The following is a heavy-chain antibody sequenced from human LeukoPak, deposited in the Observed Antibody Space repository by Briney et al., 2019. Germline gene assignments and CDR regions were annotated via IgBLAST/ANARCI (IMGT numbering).Heavy chain of an antibody. CDR3: VIGGSGKKSIAAATLGGY. CDR1: GYTLTELS. J-gene: IGHJ4*02. Sequence: GASVKVSCKVSGYTLTELSMHWVRQAPGKGLEWMGGFDPEDGETIYAQKFQGRVTMTEDTSTDTAYMELSSLRSEDTAVYYCVIGGSGKKSIAAATLGGYWGQGTLVTVSS. D-gene: IGHD6-13*01. CDR2: FDPEDGET. V-gene: IGHV1-24*01.